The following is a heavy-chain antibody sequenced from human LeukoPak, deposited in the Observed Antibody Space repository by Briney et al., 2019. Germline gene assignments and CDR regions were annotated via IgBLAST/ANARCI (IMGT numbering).Heavy chain of an antibody. J-gene: IGHJ5*02. D-gene: IGHD3-3*01. Sequence: ASVKVSCTASGYTFTSYDINWVRQATGQGLEWMGWMNPNSGNTGYAQKFQGRVTMTRNTSISTAYMELSSLRSEDTAVYYCARDTYYDFWSGYYTPPNNWFDPWGQGTLVTVSS. CDR2: MNPNSGNT. V-gene: IGHV1-8*01. CDR3: ARDTYYDFWSGYYTPPNNWFDP. CDR1: GYTFTSYD.